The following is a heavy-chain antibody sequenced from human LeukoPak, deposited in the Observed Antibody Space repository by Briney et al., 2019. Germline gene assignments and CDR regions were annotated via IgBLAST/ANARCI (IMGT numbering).Heavy chain of an antibody. CDR1: GFTFSSYC. V-gene: IGHV3-33*06. J-gene: IGHJ4*02. CDR2: IWYDGSNK. D-gene: IGHD5-18*01. CDR3: AKETWIQGYLDY. Sequence: PGGSLRLSCAASGFTFSSYCMQWVRQAPGKGLEWVAVIWYDGSNKYYADSVKGRFTISRDNSKNPLYLQMNSLRAEDTAVYYCAKETWIQGYLDYWGQGTLVTVSS.